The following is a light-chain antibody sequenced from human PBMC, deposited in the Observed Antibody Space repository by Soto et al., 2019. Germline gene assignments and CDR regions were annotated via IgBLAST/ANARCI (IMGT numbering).Light chain of an antibody. V-gene: IGLV1-40*01. J-gene: IGLJ2*01. CDR1: SSNIGAGYD. CDR3: QSYDSSLSGSVV. Sequence: QSVLTQPPSGSGAPGQRVTISFTWSSSNIGAGYDVHWYQQLPGTAPKLLIYGNSNRPSGVPDRFSGSKSGTSASLAITGLQAEDEADYYCQSYDSSLSGSVVFGGGTKLTVL. CDR2: GNS.